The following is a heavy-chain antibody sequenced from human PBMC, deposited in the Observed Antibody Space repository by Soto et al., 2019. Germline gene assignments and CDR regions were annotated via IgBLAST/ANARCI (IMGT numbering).Heavy chain of an antibody. J-gene: IGHJ5*02. V-gene: IGHV4-59*01. CDR3: ARDRNDTYYYDSSGYSVGWFDP. CDR1: GGSLSTYY. Sequence: XTLSLPCTVSGGSLSTYYWSWIRQPPGKGLEWIGYIYYSGSTNYNPSLKSRVTISVETYKNKFSLKLSSVTAADTAVYYCARDRNDTYYYDSSGYSVGWFDPWGQGTLVTVSS. CDR2: IYYSGST. D-gene: IGHD3-22*01.